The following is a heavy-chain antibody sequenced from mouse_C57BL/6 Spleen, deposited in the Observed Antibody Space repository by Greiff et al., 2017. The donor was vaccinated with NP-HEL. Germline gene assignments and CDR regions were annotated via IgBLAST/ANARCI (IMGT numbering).Heavy chain of an antibody. CDR3: ARGDGYLLYAMDY. J-gene: IGHJ4*01. CDR1: GFTFSDYG. V-gene: IGHV5-17*01. Sequence: EVQVVESGGGLVKPGGSLKLSCAASGFTFSDYGMHWVRQAPEKGLEWVAYISSGSSTIYYADTVKGRFTISRDNAKNTLFLQMTSLRSEDTAMYYCARGDGYLLYAMDYWGQGTSVTVSS. CDR2: ISSGSSTI. D-gene: IGHD2-3*01.